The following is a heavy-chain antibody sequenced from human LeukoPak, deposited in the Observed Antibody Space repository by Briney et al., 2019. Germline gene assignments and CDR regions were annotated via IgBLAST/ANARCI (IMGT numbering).Heavy chain of an antibody. CDR3: AKRVKYGGTWDHFAD. V-gene: IGHV3-23*01. CDR1: GSTFDNYL. D-gene: IGHD1-26*01. Sequence: GGPLSPSCASSGSTFDNYLIWCGRQPPRGRLVGFSSVNADGGNTYYADSVKGRVTISRDNPKSTQILQLNSLRVEDTALYCCAKRVKYGGTWDHFADWGEGALVSVSS. J-gene: IGHJ4*02. CDR2: VNADGGNT.